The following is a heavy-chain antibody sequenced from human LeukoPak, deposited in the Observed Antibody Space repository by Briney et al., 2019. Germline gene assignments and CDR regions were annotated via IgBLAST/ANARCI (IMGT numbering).Heavy chain of an antibody. CDR2: IRDSGAT. D-gene: IGHD4-17*01. J-gene: IGHJ5*01. V-gene: IGHV3-66*03. CDR3: ARDRAVTQAWVEFDS. CDR1: GFIVSNYY. Sequence: GGSLRLSCAGSGFIVSNYYMNWVRQAPGKGLEWVSLIRDSGATFYADSVKGRFTISRDNSKNTIYLQMNRLRVEDTAVYFCARDRAVTQAWVEFDSWGQGTQVTVSS.